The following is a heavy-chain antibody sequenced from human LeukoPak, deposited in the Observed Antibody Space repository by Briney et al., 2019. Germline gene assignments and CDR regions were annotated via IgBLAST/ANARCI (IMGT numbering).Heavy chain of an antibody. CDR3: VRRGSNYPYYMDA. Sequence: PGGSLRLSCAASGFTFSSYAMSWVRQAPGKGLEWVSVISASGRNTYYSESAKGQFTISRDNSKNTLYLQMSSLRAEDTAVYYCVRRGSNYPYYMDAWGKGTTVTVSS. J-gene: IGHJ6*03. CDR1: GFTFSSYA. CDR2: ISASGRNT. V-gene: IGHV3-23*01.